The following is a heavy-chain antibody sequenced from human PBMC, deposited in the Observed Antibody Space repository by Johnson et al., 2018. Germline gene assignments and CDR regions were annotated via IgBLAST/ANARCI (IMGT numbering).Heavy chain of an antibody. CDR1: GFSFDDYA. V-gene: IGHV3-9*01. Sequence: EEQLVESGGGLIQPGRSLRLSCAASGFSFDDYAMHWVRQAPGKGLEWVSGINWNSGDFRYADSVKGRFSISRDNATNSLYLQMNSLTTEDTALYYCAKGSDYYGSGSYPHLVGGFDYWGQGTPVTVSS. CDR2: INWNSGDF. D-gene: IGHD3-10*01. J-gene: IGHJ4*02. CDR3: AKGSDYYGSGSYPHLVGGFDY.